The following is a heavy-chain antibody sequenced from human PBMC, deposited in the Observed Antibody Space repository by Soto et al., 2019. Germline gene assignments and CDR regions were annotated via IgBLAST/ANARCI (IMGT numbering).Heavy chain of an antibody. Sequence: PSETLSLTCTVSGGSISSGGYYWSWIRQHPGKGLEWIGYIYYSGSTYYNPSLKSRVTISVDTSKNQFSLKLSSVTAADTAVYYCARWLYSSSSSGMDVWGQGTTVTVS. CDR2: IYYSGST. CDR1: GGSISSGGYY. D-gene: IGHD6-6*01. J-gene: IGHJ6*02. CDR3: ARWLYSSSSSGMDV. V-gene: IGHV4-31*03.